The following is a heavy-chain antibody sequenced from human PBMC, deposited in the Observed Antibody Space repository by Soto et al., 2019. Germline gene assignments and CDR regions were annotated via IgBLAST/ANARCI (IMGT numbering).Heavy chain of an antibody. V-gene: IGHV1-18*01. D-gene: IGHD2-2*01. CDR3: AREGDIVVVPAAPLYYYYGMDV. CDR1: GYTFTSYG. J-gene: IGHJ6*02. Sequence: QVQLVQSGAEVKKPGASVKVSCKASGYTFTSYGISWVRQAPGQGLEWMGWISAYNGNTNYAQKLQGRVTMTTDTSTSTAYMELRSLRSDDTAVYYCAREGDIVVVPAAPLYYYYGMDVWGQGTTVTVSS. CDR2: ISAYNGNT.